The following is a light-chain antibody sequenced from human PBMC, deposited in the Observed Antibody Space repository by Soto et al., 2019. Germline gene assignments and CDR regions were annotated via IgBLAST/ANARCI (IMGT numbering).Light chain of an antibody. J-gene: IGKJ1*01. V-gene: IGKV1-39*01. CDR2: RAS. Sequence: DIQMTQSPSSLSASVGDRVTISCRASQTISTSLNWYQQKPGTAPRLLIYRASSVKSGVPPRFRGSGSGREFTLTISSLRPEDIATYCCQRSYNSPPWTFGQGIKVEVK. CDR3: QRSYNSPPWT. CDR1: QTISTS.